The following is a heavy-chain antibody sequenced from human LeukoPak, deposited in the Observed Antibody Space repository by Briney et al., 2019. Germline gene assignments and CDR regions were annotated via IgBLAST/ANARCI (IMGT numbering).Heavy chain of an antibody. J-gene: IGHJ6*02. Sequence: GASVKVSCKVSGNTLTELSMHWVRQAPGKGLEWMGGVDPRDGGTFYAQRFQGRVTMTEDTSTDTAYMELSSLRSEDTAIYYCATFIPRPNDYGDYLYYYYGMDVWGQGTTVTVS. V-gene: IGHV1-24*01. CDR3: ATFIPRPNDYGDYLYYYYGMDV. D-gene: IGHD4-17*01. CDR2: VDPRDGGT. CDR1: GNTLTELS.